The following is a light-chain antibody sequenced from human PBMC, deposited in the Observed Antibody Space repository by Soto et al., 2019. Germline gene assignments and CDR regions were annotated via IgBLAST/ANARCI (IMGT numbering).Light chain of an antibody. CDR2: DAS. CDR3: QDYIGATFT. J-gene: IGKJ3*01. Sequence: DIQLTQSPSSLSASIGDRVTITCRASQGINNYLAWYQQKPGKVPELLIYDASTFQSGVPSRFSGSGSGTDFTLTISSLQPEDVPTYYCQDYIGATFTFGPGTKVDIK. V-gene: IGKV1-27*01. CDR1: QGINNY.